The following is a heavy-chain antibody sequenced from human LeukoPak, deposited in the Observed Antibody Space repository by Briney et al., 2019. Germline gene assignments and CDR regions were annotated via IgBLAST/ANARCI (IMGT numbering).Heavy chain of an antibody. Sequence: ASVTVSFTSSVGTFTIYAISWVRQAPGQGLEWMGGIIPIFGTANYAQRFQGRVTITADESTSTAYMELSSLRSEDTAVYYCARPGRYCSGGSCFYYFDYWGQGTLVTVSS. J-gene: IGHJ4*02. CDR1: VGTFTIYA. D-gene: IGHD2-15*01. V-gene: IGHV1-69*13. CDR3: ARPGRYCSGGSCFYYFDY. CDR2: IIPIFGTA.